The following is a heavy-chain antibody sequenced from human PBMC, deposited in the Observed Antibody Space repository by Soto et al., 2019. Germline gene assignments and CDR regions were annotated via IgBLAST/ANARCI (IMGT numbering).Heavy chain of an antibody. CDR2: INHSGST. J-gene: IGHJ6*02. D-gene: IGHD3-10*01. V-gene: IGHV4-34*01. CDR3: ARVRMEFDYYYGMDV. Sequence: SETLSLTCAVYGGSFSGYYWSWIRQPPGKGLEWIGEINHSGSTNYNPSLKSRVTISVDTSKNQFSLKLSSVTAADTAVYYCARVRMEFDYYYGMDVWGQGTTVTVSS. CDR1: GGSFSGYY.